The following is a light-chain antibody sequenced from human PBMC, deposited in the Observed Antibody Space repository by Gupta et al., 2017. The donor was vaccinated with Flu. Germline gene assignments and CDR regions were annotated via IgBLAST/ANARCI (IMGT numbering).Light chain of an antibody. CDR3: QRDDSLWT. J-gene: IGKJ1*01. Sequence: DIQMTQSPSTLSASVGDRVTITCRASQSIDIWLAWYQQKPGKVPRLLIYKASTGESGVPSRFSGSGSETEFSLTSSSRQADDFATYYCQRDDSLWTFGQGTTVEIK. CDR1: QSIDIW. CDR2: KAS. V-gene: IGKV1-5*03.